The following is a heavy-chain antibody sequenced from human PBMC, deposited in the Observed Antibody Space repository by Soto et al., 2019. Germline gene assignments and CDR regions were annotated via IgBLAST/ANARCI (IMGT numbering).Heavy chain of an antibody. D-gene: IGHD4-17*01. V-gene: IGHV3-30*18. J-gene: IGHJ4*02. CDR3: AKGPHGDVDPYYFDY. CDR1: GFTFSSYG. CDR2: ISYDGSNK. Sequence: HPGGSLRLSCAASGFTFSSYGMHWVRQAPGKGLEWVAVISYDGSNKYYADSVKGRFTISRDNSKNTLHLQMNSLRAEDTAVYYCAKGPHGDVDPYYFDYWGQGTLVTVSS.